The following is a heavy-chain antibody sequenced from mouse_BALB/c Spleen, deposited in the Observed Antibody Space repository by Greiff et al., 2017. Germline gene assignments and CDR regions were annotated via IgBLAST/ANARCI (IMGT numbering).Heavy chain of an antibody. J-gene: IGHJ2*01. Sequence: EVKLQESGGGLVKPGGSLKLSCAASGFTFSSYTMSWVRQTPEKRLEWVATISSGGSYTYYPDSVKGRFTISRDNAKNTLYLQMSSLKSEDTAMYYCTRDGVVANYFDYWGQGTTLTVSS. CDR3: TRDGVVANYFDY. CDR1: GFTFSSYT. CDR2: ISSGGSYT. D-gene: IGHD1-1*01. V-gene: IGHV5-6-4*01.